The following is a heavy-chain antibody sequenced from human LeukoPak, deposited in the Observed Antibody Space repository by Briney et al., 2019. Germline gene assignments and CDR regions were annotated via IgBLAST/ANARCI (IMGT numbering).Heavy chain of an antibody. J-gene: IGHJ4*02. V-gene: IGHV1-69*13. Sequence: SVKVSCKASGGTFSSYAISWVRQAPGQGLELMGGIIPIFGTANYAQTFQGRVTITADESTSTAYMELSSLRSEDTAVYYCARSGRVFGDVILSSYFDYWGQGTLVSVSS. CDR2: IIPIFGTA. CDR3: ARSGRVFGDVILSSYFDY. D-gene: IGHD3-16*01. CDR1: GGTFSSYA.